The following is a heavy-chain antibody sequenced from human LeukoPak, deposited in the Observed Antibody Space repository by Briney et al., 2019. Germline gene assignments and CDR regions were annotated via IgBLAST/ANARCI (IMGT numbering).Heavy chain of an antibody. Sequence: SETLSLTCTVSGYSISSGYYWGWIRQPPGKGLEWIGSIYHSGSTYYNPSLKSRVTISVDTSKNQFSLKLSSVTAADTAVYYCARQQAKYYVWGSYRYSFGAFDYWGQGTLVTVSS. CDR3: ARQQAKYYVWGSYRYSFGAFDY. CDR1: GYSISSGYY. J-gene: IGHJ4*02. V-gene: IGHV4-38-2*02. D-gene: IGHD3-16*02. CDR2: IYHSGST.